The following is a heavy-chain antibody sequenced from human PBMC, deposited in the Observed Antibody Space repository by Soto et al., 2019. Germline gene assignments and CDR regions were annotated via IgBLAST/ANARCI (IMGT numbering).Heavy chain of an antibody. CDR3: ARGRLLWFGEEYFDY. J-gene: IGHJ4*02. Sequence: SETLSLTCAVYCGSFSGYYWSWIRQPPGKGLEWIGEINHSGSTNYNPSLKSRVTISVDTSKNQFSLKLSSVTAADTAVYYCARGRLLWFGEEYFDYWGQGTLVTAPQ. CDR2: INHSGST. D-gene: IGHD3-10*01. CDR1: CGSFSGYY. V-gene: IGHV4-34*01.